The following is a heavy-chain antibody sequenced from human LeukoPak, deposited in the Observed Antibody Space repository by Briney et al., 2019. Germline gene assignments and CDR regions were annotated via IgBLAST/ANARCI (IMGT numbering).Heavy chain of an antibody. J-gene: IGHJ4*02. D-gene: IGHD6-19*01. Sequence: GGSLRLSCAASGFTSSSYGMHWVRQAPGKGLEWVAVIWYDGSNKYYADSVKGRFTISRDNSKNTLYLQMNSLRAEDTAVYYCAREPAYSSGWYEDYWGQGTLVTVSS. CDR1: GFTSSSYG. CDR2: IWYDGSNK. CDR3: AREPAYSSGWYEDY. V-gene: IGHV3-33*01.